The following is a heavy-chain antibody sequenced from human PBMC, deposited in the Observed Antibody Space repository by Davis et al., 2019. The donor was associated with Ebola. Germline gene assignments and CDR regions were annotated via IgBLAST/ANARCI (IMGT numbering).Heavy chain of an antibody. CDR3: AREGLRFEGLDV. V-gene: IGHV4-31*03. J-gene: IGHJ6*02. Sequence: LRLSCTVSGGSISSGGYYWSWIRQHPGKGLEWIGYIYYSGTTYYNPSLKSRVTISVDTSKNQFSLKLSSVTAADTAVYYCAREGLRFEGLDVWGQGTTVTVSS. CDR1: GGSISSGGYY. D-gene: IGHD3-3*01. CDR2: IYYSGTT.